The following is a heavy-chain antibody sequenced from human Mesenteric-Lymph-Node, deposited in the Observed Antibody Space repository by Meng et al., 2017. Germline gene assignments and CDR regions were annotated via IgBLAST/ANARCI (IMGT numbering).Heavy chain of an antibody. V-gene: IGHV4-34*01. CDR1: GGSFSGYY. Sequence: SETLSLTCAVYGGSFSGYYWSWIRQPPGKGLEWIGEIYHSGSTNYNPSLKSRVTISVDKSKNQFSLKLSSVTAADTAVYYCAREMNIAVAGRPYYYGMDVWGQGTTVTVSS. CDR2: IYHSGST. J-gene: IGHJ6*02. D-gene: IGHD6-19*01. CDR3: AREMNIAVAGRPYYYGMDV.